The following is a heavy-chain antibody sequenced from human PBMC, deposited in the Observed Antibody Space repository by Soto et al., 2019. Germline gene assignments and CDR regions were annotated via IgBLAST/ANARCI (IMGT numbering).Heavy chain of an antibody. J-gene: IGHJ6*02. Sequence: EVQLVESGGGLVQPGGSLKLSCAASGFTFSGSAMHWVRQASGKGLEWVGRIRSKANSYATAYAASVKGRFTISRDDSKNTAYLQINSLKTEDTAVYYCTRHGAYYYYGMDVWGQGTTVTVSS. CDR2: IRSKANSYAT. CDR1: GFTFSGSA. V-gene: IGHV3-73*02. CDR3: TRHGAYYYYGMDV.